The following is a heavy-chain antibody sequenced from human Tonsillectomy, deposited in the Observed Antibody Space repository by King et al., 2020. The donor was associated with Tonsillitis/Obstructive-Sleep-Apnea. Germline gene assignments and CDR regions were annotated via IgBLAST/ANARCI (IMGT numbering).Heavy chain of an antibody. Sequence: QLVQSGGGVVQPGRSLRLSCAASGFTFSSYAMYWVRQAPGKGLEWVAIISYDGSNKYYADSVKGRFTISRDNSKNTLYLQLNSLRAEDTAVYYCARDSLGHYFDYWGQGTLVTVSS. CDR2: ISYDGSNK. J-gene: IGHJ4*02. D-gene: IGHD3-16*01. CDR1: GFTFSSYA. V-gene: IGHV3-30*04. CDR3: ARDSLGHYFDY.